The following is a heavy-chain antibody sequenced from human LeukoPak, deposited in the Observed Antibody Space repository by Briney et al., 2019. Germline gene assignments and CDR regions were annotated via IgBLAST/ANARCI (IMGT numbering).Heavy chain of an antibody. D-gene: IGHD3-10*01. CDR2: IYYSGST. CDR1: GGSISSYY. J-gene: IGHJ3*02. V-gene: IGHV4-59*08. CDR3: ARHILSMVRGGHAFDI. Sequence: SETLSLTCTVSGGSISSYYWSWIRQPPGKGLEWIGYIYYSGSTNYNPSLKSRVTISVDTSKNQFSLKLSSVTAADTAVYYCARHILSMVRGGHAFDIWGQGTMVTVSS.